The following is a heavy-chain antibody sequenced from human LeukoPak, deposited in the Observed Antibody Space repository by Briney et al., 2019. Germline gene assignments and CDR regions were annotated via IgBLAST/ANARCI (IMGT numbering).Heavy chain of an antibody. CDR1: GFTFSSYA. CDR3: AKVGPPITMVRGVIGDQDY. Sequence: GGSLRLSCAASGFTFSSYAMSWVRQAPGKGLEWVSAISGSGGSTYYADSVKGRFTISRDNSKSTLYLQMNSLRAEDTAVYYCAKVGPPITMVRGVIGDQDYWGQGTLVTVSS. D-gene: IGHD3-10*01. CDR2: ISGSGGST. J-gene: IGHJ4*02. V-gene: IGHV3-23*01.